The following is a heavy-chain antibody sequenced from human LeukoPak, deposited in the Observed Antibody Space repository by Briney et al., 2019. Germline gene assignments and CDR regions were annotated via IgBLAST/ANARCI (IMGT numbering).Heavy chain of an antibody. V-gene: IGHV4-4*02. CDR1: GGSISSSNW. D-gene: IGHD6-6*01. J-gene: IGHJ4*02. CDR3: ARGEYSSSRSFDY. Sequence: SGTLSLTCAVSGGSISSSNWWSWVRQPPGKGLEWIGEIHHSGTTDYNPSLKSRVTISVDKSKNQFSLKLSSVTAADTAVYYCARGEYSSSRSFDYWGQGTLVTISS. CDR2: IHHSGTT.